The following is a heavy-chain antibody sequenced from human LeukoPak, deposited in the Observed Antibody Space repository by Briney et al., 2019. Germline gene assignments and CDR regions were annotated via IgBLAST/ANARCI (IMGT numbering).Heavy chain of an antibody. V-gene: IGHV4-59*01. J-gene: IGHJ1*01. CDR3: ASVPESGYCSSTSCYEGSEYFQH. CDR1: GGSISSYY. D-gene: IGHD2-2*01. Sequence: PSETLSLTCTVSGGSISSYYWSWIRQPPGKGLEWIGYIYYSGSTNYNPSLKSRVTISVDTSKNQFSLKLGSVTAADTGVYYCASVPESGYCSSTSCYEGSEYFQHWGQGTLVTVSS. CDR2: IYYSGST.